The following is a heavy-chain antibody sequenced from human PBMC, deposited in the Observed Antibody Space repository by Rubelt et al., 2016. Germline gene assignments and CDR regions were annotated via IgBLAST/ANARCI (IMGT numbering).Heavy chain of an antibody. D-gene: IGHD5-24*01. V-gene: IGHV1-18*01. J-gene: IGHJ4*02. CDR2: ISAYNGNT. CDR1: GYTFTSYG. CDR3: ARTKTVEMATIPLAY. Sequence: QVQLVQSGAEVKKPGASVKVSCKASGYTFTSYGISWVRQAPGQGLEWMGWISAYNGNTNYAQKRQGKVTRTTDTSTSTAYMGLSSLRSEDTAVYYCARTKTVEMATIPLAYWGQGTLVTVSS.